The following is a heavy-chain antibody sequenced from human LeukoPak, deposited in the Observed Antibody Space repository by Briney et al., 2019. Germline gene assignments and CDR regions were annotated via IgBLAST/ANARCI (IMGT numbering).Heavy chain of an antibody. V-gene: IGHV3-21*01. CDR3: AREKHWNEKYFDY. D-gene: IGHD1-1*01. J-gene: IGHJ4*02. Sequence: GGSLRLSCAASGFTFSSYTINWVRQAPGKGLEWVSSISGSSYYIYYADSVRGRFTISRDNAKNSLYLQMNSLRAEDTAVYYCAREKHWNEKYFDYWGQGTLVTVSS. CDR1: GFTFSSYT. CDR2: ISGSSYYI.